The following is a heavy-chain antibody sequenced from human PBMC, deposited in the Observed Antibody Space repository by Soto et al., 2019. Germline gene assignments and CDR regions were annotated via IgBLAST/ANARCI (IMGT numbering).Heavy chain of an antibody. D-gene: IGHD6-13*01. V-gene: IGHV4-31*11. CDR3: ARDSHSQQPNHRWGGGYMDV. Sequence: QLQLEESGPGLVKPSQTLSLTCAVSGGSISNGGYYWSWIRQHPGKGLEWIGSIYFSGSTYYNPSLKSRVTISVATPKTQFSLKRSSVTAADTAVYYCARDSHSQQPNHRWGGGYMDVWGKGTTVTVSS. CDR1: GGSISNGGYY. CDR2: IYFSGST. J-gene: IGHJ6*03.